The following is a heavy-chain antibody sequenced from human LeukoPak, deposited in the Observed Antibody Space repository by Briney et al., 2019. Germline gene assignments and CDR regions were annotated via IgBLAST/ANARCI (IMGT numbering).Heavy chain of an antibody. D-gene: IGHD5-18*01. CDR2: MNPNSGNT. CDR3: ARVRYSYGSEAMDV. CDR1: GYTFTSYD. Sequence: ASVKVSCKVSGYTFTSYDINWVRQATGQGLEWMGWMNPNSGNTGYAQKFQGRVTITRNTSISTAYMELSSLRSEDTAVYYCARVRYSYGSEAMDVWGKGTTVTVSS. J-gene: IGHJ6*03. V-gene: IGHV1-8*03.